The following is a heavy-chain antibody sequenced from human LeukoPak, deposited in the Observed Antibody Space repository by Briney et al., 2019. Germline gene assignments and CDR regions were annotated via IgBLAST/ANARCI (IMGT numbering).Heavy chain of an antibody. CDR3: APRVRDIVLIPSALTENWFDP. Sequence: PGRSLRLSCAASGFTFDDYAMHWVRQAPGKGLEWVSGISWNSGSIGYADSVKGRFTISRDNAKNSLYLQMNSLRTEDTAVYYCAPRVRDIVLIPSALTENWFDPWGQGTLVTVSS. CDR2: ISWNSGSI. CDR1: GFTFDDYA. J-gene: IGHJ5*02. V-gene: IGHV3-9*01. D-gene: IGHD2-2*01.